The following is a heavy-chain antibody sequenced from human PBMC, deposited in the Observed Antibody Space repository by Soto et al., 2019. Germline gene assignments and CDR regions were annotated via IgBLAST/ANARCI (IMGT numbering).Heavy chain of an antibody. CDR2: IYYSGST. D-gene: IGHD4-17*01. J-gene: IGHJ3*01. CDR3: ARDSADYGETQDAFYF. V-gene: IGHV4-31*03. CDR1: GGSISSGGYS. Sequence: LSLTCTVSGGSISSGGYSWSWIRQHLGKGLEWIGYIYYSGSTYYNPSLKSRVTISVDTSKNQFSLKLSSVTAADTAVYYCARDSADYGETQDAFYFWGQGTMVTGSS.